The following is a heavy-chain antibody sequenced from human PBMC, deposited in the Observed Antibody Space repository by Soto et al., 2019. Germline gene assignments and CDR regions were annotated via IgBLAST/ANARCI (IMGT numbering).Heavy chain of an antibody. CDR1: GFTFSSYG. D-gene: IGHD6-13*01. CDR3: AKGPYSTTSGWFDS. CDR2: ISYDGSNK. V-gene: IGHV3-30*18. Sequence: GGSLRLSCAASGFTFSSYGMHWVRQAPGKGLEWVAVISYDGSNKYYAESVRGRFAISRDNSKNTLYLQMNSLRAEDTAVYYCAKGPYSTTSGWFDSWGQGTLVTVSS. J-gene: IGHJ5*01.